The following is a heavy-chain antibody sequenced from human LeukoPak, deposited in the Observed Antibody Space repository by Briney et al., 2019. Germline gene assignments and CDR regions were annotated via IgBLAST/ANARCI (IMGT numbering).Heavy chain of an antibody. D-gene: IGHD5-12*01. CDR2: ISVYAGGT. Sequence: GGSLRLSCTASGFTFSNYAMTWVRQAPGKGLEWVSSISVYAGGTFYADSVTGRFTVSRDNSRNTLYLQMNSLRAEDTAVYYCAKDRGYPGYVSGVSDHWGQGTLVTVSS. V-gene: IGHV3-23*01. CDR1: GFTFSNYA. J-gene: IGHJ4*02. CDR3: AKDRGYPGYVSGVSDH.